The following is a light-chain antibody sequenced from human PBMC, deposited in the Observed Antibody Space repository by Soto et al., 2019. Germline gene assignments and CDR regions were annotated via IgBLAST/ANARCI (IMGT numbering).Light chain of an antibody. CDR3: QQYNNWPSWT. Sequence: EIVMTQSPATLSVSPGERATLSCRASQSISRNLAWYQQKPGQAPRFLIYDTSTRATGVPARFSGSGSGTEFTLTISSLQSEDFAVYYCQQYNNWPSWTFGQGTKVDIK. CDR2: DTS. J-gene: IGKJ1*01. CDR1: QSISRN. V-gene: IGKV3-15*01.